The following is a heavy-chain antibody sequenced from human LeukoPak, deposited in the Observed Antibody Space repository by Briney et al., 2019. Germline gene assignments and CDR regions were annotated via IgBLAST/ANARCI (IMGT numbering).Heavy chain of an antibody. CDR2: IKQDGSEK. Sequence: SGGSLRLSCAASGFTFSSYWMSWVRQAPGKGLEWVANIKQDGSEKYYVDSVKGRFTISRDNAKNSLYLQMNSLRAEDTAVYYCARDFPTLYDYVWGSYPDYFDYWGQGTLVTVSS. V-gene: IGHV3-7*01. D-gene: IGHD3-16*02. J-gene: IGHJ4*02. CDR3: ARDFPTLYDYVWGSYPDYFDY. CDR1: GFTFSSYW.